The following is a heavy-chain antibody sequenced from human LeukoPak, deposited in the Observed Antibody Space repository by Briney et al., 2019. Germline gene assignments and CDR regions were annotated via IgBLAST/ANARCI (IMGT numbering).Heavy chain of an antibody. CDR1: GGTFSSYT. V-gene: IGHV1-69*04. D-gene: IGHD2-8*01. CDR3: ARDGMRGSFDY. Sequence: SVKVSCKASGGTFSSYTISWVRQAPGQGLEWMERIIPILGIANYAQKFQGRVTITADKSTSTAYMELSSLRSEDTAVYYCARDGMRGSFDYWGQGTLVTVSS. CDR2: IIPILGIA. J-gene: IGHJ4*02.